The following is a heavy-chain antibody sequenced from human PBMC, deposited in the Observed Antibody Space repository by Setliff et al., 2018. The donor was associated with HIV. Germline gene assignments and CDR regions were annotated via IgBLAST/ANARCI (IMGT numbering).Heavy chain of an antibody. J-gene: IGHJ4*02. CDR3: ARDLGYCSGGSCYWYY. V-gene: IGHV4-39*07. Sequence: PSETLSLTCTVSGGSISSSSYYWGWIRQPPGKGLEWIGSIYYSGSTFYNPSLKSRVSISLDMSENLFSLNLTSVTAADTAVYYCARDLGYCSGGSCYWYYWGQGTLVTVSS. D-gene: IGHD2-15*01. CDR1: GGSISSSSYY. CDR2: IYYSGST.